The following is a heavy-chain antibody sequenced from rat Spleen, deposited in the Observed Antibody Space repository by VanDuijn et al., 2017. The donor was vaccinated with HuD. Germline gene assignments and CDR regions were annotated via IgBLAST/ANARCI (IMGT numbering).Heavy chain of an antibody. J-gene: IGHJ2*01. V-gene: IGHV5-25*01. CDR2: ISSGGGGI. Sequence: EVQLVESGGGLVQPGRSLKLSCAASGLTFSSFPMAWVRQAPKKGLEWVAYISSGGGGIYYPDSVQGRFTISRHNAKSTLYLQMDSLRSEDTATYYCARQETSGYSNWFTCWGQGVTVTVSS. CDR3: ARQETSGYSNWFTC. CDR1: GLTFSSFP. D-gene: IGHD4-3*01.